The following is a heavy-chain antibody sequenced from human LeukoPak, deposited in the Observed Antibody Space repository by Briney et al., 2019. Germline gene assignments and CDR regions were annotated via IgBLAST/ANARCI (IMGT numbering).Heavy chain of an antibody. CDR1: GFAFSSFD. J-gene: IGHJ4*02. Sequence: PGGSLRLSCSASGFAFSSFDMHWVRQAPGKGLEYISAISGNGGNTYYADSVRVRFTISRDNSKNTLYLQMSSLRTEDTAVYYCVKIARDWGQGTLVTVSS. V-gene: IGHV3-64D*09. CDR3: VKIARD. CDR2: ISGNGGNT.